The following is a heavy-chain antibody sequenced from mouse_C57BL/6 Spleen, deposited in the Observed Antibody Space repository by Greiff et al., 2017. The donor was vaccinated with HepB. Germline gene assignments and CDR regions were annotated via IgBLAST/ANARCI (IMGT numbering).Heavy chain of an antibody. CDR3: ARGDGYLYWYFDV. V-gene: IGHV1-50*01. CDR2: IDPSDSYT. CDR1: GYTFTSYW. Sequence: QVQLQQPGAELVKPGASVKLSCKASGYTFTSYWMQWVKQRPGQGLEWIGEIDPSDSYTNYNQTFKGKATLTVDTSSSTAYMQLSSLTSEDSAVYYCARGDGYLYWYFDVWGTGTTVTVSS. D-gene: IGHD2-3*01. J-gene: IGHJ1*03.